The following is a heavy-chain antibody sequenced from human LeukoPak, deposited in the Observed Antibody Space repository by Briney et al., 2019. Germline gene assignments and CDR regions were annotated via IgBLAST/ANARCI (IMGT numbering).Heavy chain of an antibody. J-gene: IGHJ6*03. CDR3: ARVLGYDSIGYHSDYMDV. CDR2: IYSGGST. CDR1: GFVVSSNY. D-gene: IGHD3-22*01. Sequence: PGGSLRLSGAASGFVVSSNYMTWVRQAPGKGLEGVSVIYSGGSTYDADSVKGRFTISRDNSTNTVYLQMNSLRAEDTAVYYCARVLGYDSIGYHSDYMDVWGKGTTVTVSS. V-gene: IGHV3-53*01.